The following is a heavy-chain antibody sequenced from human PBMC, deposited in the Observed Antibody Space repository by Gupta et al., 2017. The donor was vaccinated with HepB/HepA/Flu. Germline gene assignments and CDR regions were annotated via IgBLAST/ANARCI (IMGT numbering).Heavy chain of an antibody. V-gene: IGHV3-23*01. CDR1: GFTFCSNA. CDR3: AKDLHFWSAMDV. CDR2: IGGDIRT. Sequence: EVQLLESGGGLVQPGGSLRLSCAASGFTFCSNAMGWVRQSPGKGLEWVSGIGGDIRTHYANSVKGRFTISRDNSKNTLYLQMNSLRAEDTAVYYCAKDLHFWSAMDVWGKGTTVTVSS. J-gene: IGHJ6*03. D-gene: IGHD3-3*02.